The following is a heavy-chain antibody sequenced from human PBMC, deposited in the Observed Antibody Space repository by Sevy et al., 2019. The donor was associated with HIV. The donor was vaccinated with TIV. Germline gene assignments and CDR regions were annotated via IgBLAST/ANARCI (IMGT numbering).Heavy chain of an antibody. CDR3: ARGRSGYYYDSSGYGRLGFDP. CDR1: GGSFSGYY. J-gene: IGHJ5*02. CDR2: INHSGST. D-gene: IGHD3-22*01. V-gene: IGHV4-34*01. Sequence: LETLSLTCAVYGGSFSGYYWSWIRQPPRKGLEWIGEINHSGSTNYNPSLKSRVTISVDTSKNQFSLKLSSVTAADTAVYYCARGRSGYYYDSSGYGRLGFDPWGQGTLVTVSS.